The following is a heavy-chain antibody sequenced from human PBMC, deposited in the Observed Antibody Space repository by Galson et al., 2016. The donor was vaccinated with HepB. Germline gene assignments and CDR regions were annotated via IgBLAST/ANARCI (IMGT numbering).Heavy chain of an antibody. CDR3: AREMHVAAAAAFDF. CDR2: IWHDGSNK. D-gene: IGHD6-13*01. Sequence: SLRLSCAASEFTFSTYGMHWVRQAPGKGLEWAALIWHDGSNKYYADSVKGRFTISRDNPKSTLYLQMNSLKVEDTAVYYCAREMHVAAAAAFDFWGRGTLVTVSS. J-gene: IGHJ4*02. V-gene: IGHV3-33*01. CDR1: EFTFSTYG.